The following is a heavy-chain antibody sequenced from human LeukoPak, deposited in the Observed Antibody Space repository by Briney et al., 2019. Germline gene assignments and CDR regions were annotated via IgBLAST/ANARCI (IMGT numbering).Heavy chain of an antibody. CDR3: ARLSEGPLSLFDY. Sequence: GGSLRLSCTAFGFTLSDYYMSWIRQAPGKGLEWVSYISSSGTTIHFADSMKGRFTISRDNAKNLLYLQMNSLRAEDTAVYYCARLSEGPLSLFDYWGQGILVTVSS. CDR1: GFTLSDYY. CDR2: ISSSGTTI. V-gene: IGHV3-11*01. J-gene: IGHJ4*02. D-gene: IGHD2/OR15-2a*01.